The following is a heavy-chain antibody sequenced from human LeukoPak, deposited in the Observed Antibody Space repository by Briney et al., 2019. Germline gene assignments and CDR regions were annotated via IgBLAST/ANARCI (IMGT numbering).Heavy chain of an antibody. Sequence: PSETLSLTCTVSGGSISSYYWSWIRQPPGKGLELIGYIYYSGSTNYNPSLKSRVTISVDTSKNQFSLKLSSVTAADTAVYYCARVFFWFDPWGQGTLVTVSS. V-gene: IGHV4-59*01. D-gene: IGHD2/OR15-2a*01. CDR3: ARVFFWFDP. CDR2: IYYSGST. CDR1: GGSISSYY. J-gene: IGHJ5*02.